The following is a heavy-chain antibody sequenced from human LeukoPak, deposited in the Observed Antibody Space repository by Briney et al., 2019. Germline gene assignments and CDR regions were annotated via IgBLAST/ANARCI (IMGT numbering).Heavy chain of an antibody. V-gene: IGHV3-23*01. J-gene: IGHJ4*02. Sequence: GGSLRLSCAASGFTFNIYAMNWVRQAPGKGLEWVSVISNSGGGTYYADSVKGRFTISRDNSKNTLYLQMNSLRAEDTAVYYCAKRAFGSERHLDYWGQGTLVTDSS. D-gene: IGHD3-10*01. CDR3: AKRAFGSERHLDY. CDR1: GFTFNIYA. CDR2: ISNSGGGT.